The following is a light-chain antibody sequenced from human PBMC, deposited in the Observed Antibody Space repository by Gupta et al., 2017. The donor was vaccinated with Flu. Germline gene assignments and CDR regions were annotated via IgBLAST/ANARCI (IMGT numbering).Light chain of an antibody. CDR3: RQQHAYPLT. CDR1: QDVSSD. Sequence: PSSLSASVGDTVTITCRASQDVSSDLGWYQQKPEEAPKRLIYDASTVQSGGPSKFSGSGSGTEFTLTIINRQPEDYATYYCRQQHAYPLTFGQGTQLDIK. J-gene: IGKJ5*01. V-gene: IGKV1-17*02. CDR2: DAS.